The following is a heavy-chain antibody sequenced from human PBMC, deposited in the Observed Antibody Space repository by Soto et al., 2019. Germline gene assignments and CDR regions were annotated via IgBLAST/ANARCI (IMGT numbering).Heavy chain of an antibody. Sequence: EVQLVESGGGLIQPGGSLRLSCAVSGFTVSNNYMSWVRQAPGKGLEGVSVIYSGGYTAYGDSVKGRFTISRNNSKNTLHPTRNALRAGDTAVFSCGTRPGGGGYWGQGTLVTVSS. CDR3: GTRPGGGGY. J-gene: IGHJ4*02. CDR2: IYSGGYT. CDR1: GFTVSNNY. D-gene: IGHD3-10*01. V-gene: IGHV3-53*01.